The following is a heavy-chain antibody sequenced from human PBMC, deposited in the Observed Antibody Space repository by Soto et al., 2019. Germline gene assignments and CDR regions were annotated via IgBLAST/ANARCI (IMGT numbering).Heavy chain of an antibody. Sequence: EVQLVESGGGLVKPGGSLRLSCAASGFTFSSYSMNWVRQAPGKGLEWVSSISSSSSYIYYADSVKGRFTISRDNAKNALYLQMNSLRAEDTAVYYCARDLLGDRGYPGDYWGQGTLVTVSS. V-gene: IGHV3-21*01. CDR2: ISSSSSYI. D-gene: IGHD5-12*01. J-gene: IGHJ4*02. CDR3: ARDLLGDRGYPGDY. CDR1: GFTFSSYS.